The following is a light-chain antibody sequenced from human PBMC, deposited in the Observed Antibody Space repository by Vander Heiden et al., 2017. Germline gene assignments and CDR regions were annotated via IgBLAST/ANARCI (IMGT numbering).Light chain of an antibody. Sequence: EIVLTQSPGTLSLSPGERATPSCRASQSVSSSYVAWYQQKPGQAPRLLICGASGRATGMPDRFSGSGSGTDFTLTISRLEPEDFAVYCCQRYGSSPGTFGQGTEVEMK. J-gene: IGKJ1*01. CDR3: QRYGSSPGT. CDR1: QSVSSSY. CDR2: GAS. V-gene: IGKV3-20*01.